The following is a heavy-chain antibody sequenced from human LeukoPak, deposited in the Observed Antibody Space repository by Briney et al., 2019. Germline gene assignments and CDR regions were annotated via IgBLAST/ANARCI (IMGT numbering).Heavy chain of an antibody. Sequence: GGSLRLSCVASGFSLSGYWMYWVRQAPGKGLMYISRNNGDGSTTNYADVVKGRFTMSRDSVKNTLYLQMNSLRVEDTAVYYCARDPRNVGLAPWGQGTLVTVPP. CDR3: ARDPRNVGLAP. CDR1: GFSLSGYW. CDR2: NNGDGSTT. D-gene: IGHD2-15*01. J-gene: IGHJ5*02. V-gene: IGHV3-74*01.